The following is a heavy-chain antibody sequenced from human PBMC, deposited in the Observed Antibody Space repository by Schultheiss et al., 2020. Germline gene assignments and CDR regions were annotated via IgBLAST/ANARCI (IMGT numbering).Heavy chain of an antibody. V-gene: IGHV4-4*02. J-gene: IGHJ5*02. CDR1: GGSISSSNW. Sequence: LSLTCAVSGGSISSSNWWSWVRQPPGKGLEWIGEIYHSGSTNYNPSLKSRVTISVDTSKNQFSLKLSSVTAADTAVYYCAREFGVVIRWFDPWGQGTLVTVSS. D-gene: IGHD3-3*01. CDR2: IYHSGST. CDR3: AREFGVVIRWFDP.